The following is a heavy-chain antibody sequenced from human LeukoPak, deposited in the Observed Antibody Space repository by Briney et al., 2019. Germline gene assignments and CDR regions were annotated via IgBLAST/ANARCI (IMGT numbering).Heavy chain of an antibody. CDR2: ISYTGNT. CDR1: GGSISSSNDY. Sequence: SETLSLTCTVSGGSISSSNDYWGWIRQPPGKGLEWIGSISYTGNTYYNPSLKSRVTISVDTSKNQFSLKLSSVTAADTAVYYCARGNYDILTGYYYYYMDVWGKGTTVTVSS. V-gene: IGHV4-39*01. D-gene: IGHD3-9*01. J-gene: IGHJ6*03. CDR3: ARGNYDILTGYYYYYMDV.